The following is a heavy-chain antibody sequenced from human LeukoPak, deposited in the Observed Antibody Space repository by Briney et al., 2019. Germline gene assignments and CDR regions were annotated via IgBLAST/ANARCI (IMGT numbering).Heavy chain of an antibody. CDR1: DGSISSYY. Sequence: KPSETLSLTCTVSDGSISSYYWSWIRQPPGKGLEWIGYIYYSGSTNYNPSLKSRVTISVDTSKNQFSLKLSSVTAADTAVYYCARGQGLLCSSTSCYARNRLQFDPWGQGTLVTVSS. CDR2: IYYSGST. D-gene: IGHD2-2*01. J-gene: IGHJ5*02. CDR3: ARGQGLLCSSTSCYARNRLQFDP. V-gene: IGHV4-59*01.